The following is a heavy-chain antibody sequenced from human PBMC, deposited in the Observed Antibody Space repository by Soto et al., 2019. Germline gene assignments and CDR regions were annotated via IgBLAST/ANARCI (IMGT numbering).Heavy chain of an antibody. CDR2: IYWDDDK. J-gene: IGHJ3*01. Sequence: QITLKESGPTLVTPTQTLTLTCTFSGFSLTTRRAGVGWIRQPPGKAREWIAIIYWDDDKRYIPSLKSSLAITKEPAKNQVVLTMTRLDPVDTATYYCAHVIISFGGVVVLDAFDVLGQGTLVAGSS. CDR3: AHVIISFGGVVVLDAFDV. V-gene: IGHV2-5*02. D-gene: IGHD3-16*02. CDR1: GFSLTTRRAG.